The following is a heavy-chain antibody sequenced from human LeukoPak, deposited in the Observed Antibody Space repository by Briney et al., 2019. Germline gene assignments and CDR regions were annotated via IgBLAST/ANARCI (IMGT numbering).Heavy chain of an antibody. D-gene: IGHD1-1*01. CDR1: GGSMSSYY. CDR2: ISYTGRT. V-gene: IGHV4-59*08. CDR3: VTLPRGTQPPDYFYH. J-gene: IGHJ1*01. Sequence: SETLSLTCTVSGGSMSSYYWSWIRQPPGKGMECIGSISYTGRTNYNPSLKSRVTISVDTSKNQFSLKLSSVTAADTAVYYCVTLPRGTQPPDYFYHWGQGTLVTVSS.